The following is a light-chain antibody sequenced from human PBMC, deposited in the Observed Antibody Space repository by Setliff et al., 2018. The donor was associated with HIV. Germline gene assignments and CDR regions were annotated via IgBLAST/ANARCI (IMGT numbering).Light chain of an antibody. V-gene: IGLV2-11*01. CDR2: DVS. CDR1: SSDVGGYNY. Sequence: QSALTQPRSVSGSPGQSVTISCTGTSSDVGGYNYVSWYQQHPGKAPKLIIYDVSKRPSGVPDRFSGSKSANTASLTISGLQAEDEADYYCCSYVGSYTHVFGTGTKVTVL. J-gene: IGLJ1*01. CDR3: CSYVGSYTHV.